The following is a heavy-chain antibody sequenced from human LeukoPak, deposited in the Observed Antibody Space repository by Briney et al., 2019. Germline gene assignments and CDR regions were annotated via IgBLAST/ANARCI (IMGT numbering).Heavy chain of an antibody. CDR1: GFTLSTYS. J-gene: IGHJ4*02. V-gene: IGHV3-48*01. CDR2: ISSSSDNI. D-gene: IGHD3-10*01. CDR3: TRGTGPGSYLIDH. Sequence: GGSLRLSCEGSGFTLSTYSIHWVRQAPGKGLEWGPLISSSSDNINYAASVKGRLTISRDNAKNSVHLQMTSLRAEDMAVYYCTRGTGPGSYLIDHWGQGTLVTVSS.